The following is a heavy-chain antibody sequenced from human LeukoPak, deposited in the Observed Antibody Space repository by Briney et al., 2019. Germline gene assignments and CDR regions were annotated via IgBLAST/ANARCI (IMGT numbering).Heavy chain of an antibody. CDR3: TRHGDSSGYYYVHY. CDR2: IRSKDNSYAT. CDR1: GFTFSGSA. D-gene: IGHD3-22*01. Sequence: PGGSLRLSCAGSGFTFSGSAMHWVRQASGKGLEWVGRIRSKDNSYATAYAASVKGRFTISRDDSKNTAYLQMNSLKTEDTAVYYCTRHGDSSGYYYVHYWGQGTLVTVSS. V-gene: IGHV3-73*01. J-gene: IGHJ4*02.